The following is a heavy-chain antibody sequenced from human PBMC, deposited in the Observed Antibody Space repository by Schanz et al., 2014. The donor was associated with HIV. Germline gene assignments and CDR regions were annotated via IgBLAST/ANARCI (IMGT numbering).Heavy chain of an antibody. D-gene: IGHD2-21*02. V-gene: IGHV3-33*01. CDR3: ARAGVTDRFDH. J-gene: IGHJ4*02. Sequence: QVQLVESGGGVVQPGRSLRLSCAASGFTFSSYGMHWVRQAPGKGLEWVAVIWYDGSHKYYADSVKGRLTISRDNSKNSLYLQMNSLRDEDTAVYYCARAGVTDRFDHWGQGTLVTVSP. CDR1: GFTFSSYG. CDR2: IWYDGSHK.